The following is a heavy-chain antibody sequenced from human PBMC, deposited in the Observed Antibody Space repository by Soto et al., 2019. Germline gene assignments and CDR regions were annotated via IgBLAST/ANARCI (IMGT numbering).Heavy chain of an antibody. V-gene: IGHV3-30-3*01. CDR1: GFTFSNYA. CDR2: TSSDGSEK. D-gene: IGHD3-9*01. CDR3: ARDRDKILTGYHDY. J-gene: IGHJ4*02. Sequence: QVQLVESGGGVVQPGRSLRVSCAASGFTFSNYAMHWVRRAPGKGLEWVAITSSDGSEKDYADSVKGRFTISRDNSKNTLYLQMNSLRAEDTDVYYCARDRDKILTGYHDYWGQGTLVPVSS.